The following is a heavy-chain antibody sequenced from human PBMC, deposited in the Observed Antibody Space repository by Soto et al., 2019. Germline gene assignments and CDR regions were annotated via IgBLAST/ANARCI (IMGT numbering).Heavy chain of an antibody. CDR3: AMTVTTLYYWFDP. D-gene: IGHD4-17*01. V-gene: IGHV4-59*08. Sequence: VQLQESGPGLVKPSETLSLTCTVSGGSMNNYYWSWIRQPPGKGLEWIGHIYYSGNTKYNPSLKSRVTLSVDTSKNLFSLRLNSVTAADTAVYFCAMTVTTLYYWFDPWGQGTLVTVSS. CDR2: IYYSGNT. CDR1: GGSMNNYY. J-gene: IGHJ5*02.